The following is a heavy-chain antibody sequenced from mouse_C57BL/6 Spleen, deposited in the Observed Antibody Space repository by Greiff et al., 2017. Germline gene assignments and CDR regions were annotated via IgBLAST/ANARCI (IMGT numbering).Heavy chain of an antibody. J-gene: IGHJ3*01. CDR1: GFTFSSYA. CDR2: ISDGGSYT. CDR3: AGTGAWFAY. V-gene: IGHV5-4*01. Sequence: EVQVVESGGGLVKPGGSLKLSCAASGFTFSSYAMSWVRQTPEKRLEWVATISDGGSYTYYPDNVKGRFTISRDNAKNNLYLQMSHLKSEDTAMYYCAGTGAWFAYWGQGTLVTVSA.